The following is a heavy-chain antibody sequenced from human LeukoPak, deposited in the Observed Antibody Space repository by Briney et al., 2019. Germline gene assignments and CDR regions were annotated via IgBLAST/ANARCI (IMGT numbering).Heavy chain of an antibody. Sequence: GGSLRLSCAASGFTFNRYIMHWVRQAPGKGLEWVAVLSYDGSNKYYAASVKGRFTISRDNSKNTLSLQMNSLRAEDTAVYHCAKDYDYGDYAADYWGQGTLVTVSS. CDR3: AKDYDYGDYAADY. CDR2: LSYDGSNK. CDR1: GFTFNRYI. J-gene: IGHJ4*02. V-gene: IGHV3-30-3*01. D-gene: IGHD4-17*01.